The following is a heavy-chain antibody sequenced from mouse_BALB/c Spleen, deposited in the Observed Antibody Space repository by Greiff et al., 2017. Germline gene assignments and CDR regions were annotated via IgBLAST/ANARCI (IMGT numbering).Heavy chain of an antibody. V-gene: IGHV1-67*01. CDR1: GYTFTDYA. D-gene: IGHD2-14*01. J-gene: IGHJ4*01. Sequence: VQLVESGPELVRPGVSVKISCKGSGYTFTDYAMHWVKQSHAKSLEWIGVISTYYGNTNYNQKFKGKATMTVDKSSSTAYMELARLTSEDSAIYYCARQAYYRYGYAMDYWGQGTSVTVSS. CDR2: ISTYYGNT. CDR3: ARQAYYRYGYAMDY.